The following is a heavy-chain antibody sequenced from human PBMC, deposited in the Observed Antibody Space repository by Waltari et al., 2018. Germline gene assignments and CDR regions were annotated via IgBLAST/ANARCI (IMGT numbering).Heavy chain of an antibody. J-gene: IGHJ6*02. V-gene: IGHV3-21*01. CDR3: ARGSIQLWSTPIDYYYYYGMDV. CDR1: GFTFSSYS. D-gene: IGHD5-18*01. Sequence: EVQLVESGGGLVKPGGSLRLSCAASGFTFSSYSMNWVRQAPGKGLEWVSSISSSSSYIYYADSVKGRFTISRDNAKNSLYLQMNSLRAEDTAVYYCARGSIQLWSTPIDYYYYYGMDVWGQGP. CDR2: ISSSSSYI.